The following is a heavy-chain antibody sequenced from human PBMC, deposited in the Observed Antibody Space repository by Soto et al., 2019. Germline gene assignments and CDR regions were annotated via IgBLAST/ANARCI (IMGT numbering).Heavy chain of an antibody. D-gene: IGHD3-22*01. CDR3: ARHLPTYYYDSSGYWTADY. Sequence: PGESLKISCKDSGYSFTSYLISWVRQMPGKGLEWMGRIDPSDSYTNCSPSFQGHVTISADKSISTACLQWSRLKASDTAMYYCARHLPTYYYDSSGYWTADYWGQGTLVTV. CDR2: IDPSDSYT. CDR1: GYSFTSYL. V-gene: IGHV5-10-1*01. J-gene: IGHJ4*02.